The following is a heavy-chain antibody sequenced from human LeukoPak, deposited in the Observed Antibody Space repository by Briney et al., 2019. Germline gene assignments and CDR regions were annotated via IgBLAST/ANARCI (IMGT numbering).Heavy chain of an antibody. D-gene: IGHD3-16*01. CDR3: ARRWGSFYFDY. CDR1: GFTFSNYT. V-gene: IGHV3-21*04. J-gene: IGHJ4*02. Sequence: GGSLRLSCAASGFTFSNYTMNWVRQAPGKGLEWVSSISSSRSYIFYADSVKGRFTVSRDNAKNSLYLQMNSLRAEDTALYYCARRWGSFYFDYWGQGTLVTVSS. CDR2: ISSSRSYI.